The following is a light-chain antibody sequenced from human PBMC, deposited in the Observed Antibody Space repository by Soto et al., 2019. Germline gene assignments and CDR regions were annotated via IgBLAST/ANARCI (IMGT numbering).Light chain of an antibody. J-gene: IGKJ5*01. Sequence: EIVVTQSPGTLSLSPGERATLSCRASQSVSSSYLAWYQRKPGQAPRLLISGASSRATGIPDRFSGSGSATDFTLTISRLEPEDFALYYCQHYGSSPVTFGQGTRLEVK. CDR2: GAS. V-gene: IGKV3-20*01. CDR1: QSVSSSY. CDR3: QHYGSSPVT.